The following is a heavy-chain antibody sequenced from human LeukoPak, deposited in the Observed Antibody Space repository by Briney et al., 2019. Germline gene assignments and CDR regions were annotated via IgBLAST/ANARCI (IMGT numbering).Heavy chain of an antibody. D-gene: IGHD5-12*01. J-gene: IGHJ4*02. CDR3: AKDPGYVVIIPTFDY. CDR1: GFTFSSYS. Sequence: GGSLRLSCAASGFTFSSYSMNWVRQAPGKGLEWVAVISYDGSNKYYVDSVKGRFTISRDNSKNTLYLQMNSLRAEDTAVYYCAKDPGYVVIIPTFDYWGQGTLVTASS. V-gene: IGHV3-30*18. CDR2: ISYDGSNK.